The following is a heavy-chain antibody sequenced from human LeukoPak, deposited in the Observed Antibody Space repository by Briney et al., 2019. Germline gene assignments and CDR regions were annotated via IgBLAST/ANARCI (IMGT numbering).Heavy chain of an antibody. J-gene: IGHJ4*02. CDR2: INPNGGGT. CDR1: GYTFTGYY. Sequence: ASVKVSCKASGYTFTGYYMHWVRQAPGQGLEWMGRINPNGGGTNYAQKFQGRVTMTRDTSISTAYMELSRLRSDDTAVYYCAREEDLVYVIPSGYWGQGTLVTVSS. D-gene: IGHD2-8*01. CDR3: AREEDLVYVIPSGY. V-gene: IGHV1-2*06.